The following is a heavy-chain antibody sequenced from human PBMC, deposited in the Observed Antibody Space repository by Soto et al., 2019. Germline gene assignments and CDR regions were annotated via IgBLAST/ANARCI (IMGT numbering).Heavy chain of an antibody. V-gene: IGHV3-23*01. J-gene: IGHJ4*01. D-gene: IGHD3-9*01. Sequence: GGSLRLSCAGSGFTFSGYAMTWVRQAPGKGLEWVSVISTSGDRPDYADSVKGRFTISRDNYNNMLYLQMNSLRAEDTAVYYCAFKVNFHSQYWGQGTPVTVSS. CDR2: ISTSGDRP. CDR3: AFKVNFHSQY. CDR1: GFTFSGYA.